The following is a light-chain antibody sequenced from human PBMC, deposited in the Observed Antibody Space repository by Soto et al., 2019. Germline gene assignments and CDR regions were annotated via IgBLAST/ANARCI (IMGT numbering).Light chain of an antibody. CDR3: QQDEQLPLT. V-gene: IGKV1-33*01. CDR1: QNINQY. Sequence: DIQMTQSPFSLSATVGDRVTITCQASQNINQYVHWYHQKPGRAPKRLIYEASNLDIGVPSRFSGRGSGTDFSITISSLQPEDFGTYFCQQDEQLPLTFGPGTTLDVK. CDR2: EAS. J-gene: IGKJ3*01.